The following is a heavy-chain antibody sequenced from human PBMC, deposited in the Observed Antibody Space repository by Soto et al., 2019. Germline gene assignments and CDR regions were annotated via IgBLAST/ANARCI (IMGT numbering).Heavy chain of an antibody. CDR1: GFTVSSNY. V-gene: IGHV3-66*01. D-gene: IGHD6-13*01. J-gene: IGHJ4*02. CDR2: IYSGGST. Sequence: GGSLRLSCAASGFTVSSNYMSWVRQAPGKGLEWVSVIYSGGSTYYADSVKGRFTISRDNSKNTLYLQMNSLRAEDTALYYCARDGPGIARSWYYFDYWGQGTLVTVSS. CDR3: ARDGPGIARSWYYFDY.